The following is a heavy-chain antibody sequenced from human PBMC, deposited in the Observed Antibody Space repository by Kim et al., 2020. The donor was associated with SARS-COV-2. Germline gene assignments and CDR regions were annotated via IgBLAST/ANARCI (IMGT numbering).Heavy chain of an antibody. V-gene: IGHV3-23*01. J-gene: IGHJ6*02. CDR2: ISGSGGST. D-gene: IGHD2-8*01. Sequence: GGSLRLSCAASGFTFSSYAMSWVRQAPGKGLEWVSAISGSGGSTYYADSVKGRFTISRDNSKNTLYLQMNSLRAEDTAVYYCAKAVYCTNGVCYRGGYYYYYGMVVRGQGTTVTVSS. CDR3: AKAVYCTNGVCYRGGYYYYYGMVV. CDR1: GFTFSSYA.